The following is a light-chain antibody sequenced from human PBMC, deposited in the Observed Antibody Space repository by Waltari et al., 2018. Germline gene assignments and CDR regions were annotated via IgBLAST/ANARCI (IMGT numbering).Light chain of an antibody. CDR3: QQYNTWPPIT. J-gene: IGKJ5*01. V-gene: IGKV3-15*01. Sequence: EIVMTQSPATLSVSPGERATLSCRASQSVSINLAWYQQKPAQAPSLLIYDASTRATGIPARFSGSGSGTEFTLTISSLQSEDFAVYYCQQYNTWPPITFGQGTRLEI. CDR2: DAS. CDR1: QSVSIN.